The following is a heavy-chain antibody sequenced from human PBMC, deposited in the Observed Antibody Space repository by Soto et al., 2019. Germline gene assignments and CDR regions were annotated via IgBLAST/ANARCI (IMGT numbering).Heavy chain of an antibody. CDR1: GFIFDDYT. J-gene: IGHJ6*02. D-gene: IGHD3-16*02. V-gene: IGHV3-43*01. CDR3: AKDLYDYVWGSYPYGMDV. CDR2: ISWDGGST. Sequence: PGGSLRLSCTASGFIFDDYTMHWVRQAPGKGLEWVSLISWDGGSTYYADSVKGRFTISRDNSKNSLYLQMNSLRTEDTALYYCAKDLYDYVWGSYPYGMDVWGQGTTVTVSS.